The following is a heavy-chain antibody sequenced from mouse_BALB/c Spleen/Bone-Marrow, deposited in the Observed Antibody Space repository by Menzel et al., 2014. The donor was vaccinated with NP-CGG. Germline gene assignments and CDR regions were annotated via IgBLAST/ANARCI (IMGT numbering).Heavy chain of an antibody. CDR2: ISGYYGDA. Sequence: QVQLQQSGAELVRPGVSVKISCKGSGYTFTDYAIHWVKQSHAKSLEWIGLISGYYGDAIYNQKFEGKATMTVDKSSRTAYMDLARRTSEESAIEYCARPGKGRNAMDYWGQGTSVTVSS. J-gene: IGHJ4*01. D-gene: IGHD3-3*01. CDR1: GYTFTDYA. CDR3: ARPGKGRNAMDY. V-gene: IGHV1-67*01.